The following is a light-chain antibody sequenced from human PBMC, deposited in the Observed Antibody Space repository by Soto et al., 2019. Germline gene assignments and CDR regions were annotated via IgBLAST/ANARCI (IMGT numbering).Light chain of an antibody. V-gene: IGLV1-40*01. CDR1: SSNIGAGYD. CDR3: QSYDSSLSGVV. CDR2: GNS. Sequence: QSVLTQPPSVSGAQGQRVPISCTGSSSNIGAGYDVHWYQQFPGTAPKLLSYGNSNRPSGVPDRFSGSKSGTSASLAITGLQAEDEADYYCQSYDSSLSGVVFGGGTKLTVL. J-gene: IGLJ2*01.